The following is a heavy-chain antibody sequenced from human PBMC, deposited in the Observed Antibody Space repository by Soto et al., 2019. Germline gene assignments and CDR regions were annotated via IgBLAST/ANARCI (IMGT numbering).Heavy chain of an antibody. J-gene: IGHJ3*02. D-gene: IGHD1-26*01. CDR2: IGESGGGT. CDR3: ANRLGTYFLSGLPFDI. Sequence: GGSLRLSCTASEFTFSSHPMSWVRQAPGKGLEWVSAIGESGGGTAYVDSVKGRFTISRDNAKNRLYLQMNSLRAEDTAVYYCANRLGTYFLSGLPFDIWGQGTMVTVSS. CDR1: EFTFSSHP. V-gene: IGHV3-23*01.